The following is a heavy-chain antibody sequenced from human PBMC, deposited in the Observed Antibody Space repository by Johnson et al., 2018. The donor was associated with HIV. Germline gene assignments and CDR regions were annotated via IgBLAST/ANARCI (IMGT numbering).Heavy chain of an antibody. J-gene: IGHJ3*02. CDR2: ISYDGSNK. CDR1: GFTFSSSA. D-gene: IGHD2/OR15-2a*01. Sequence: QVQLVESGGGVVQPGRSLRLSCAASGFTFSSSAMYWVRQAPGKGLEWVAFISYDGSNKYYADSVKGRFTISRENAKNSLYLQMNSLRAGDTAVYYCARDRSKGGAFDIWGQGTVVTVSS. CDR3: ARDRSKGGAFDI. V-gene: IGHV3-30*14.